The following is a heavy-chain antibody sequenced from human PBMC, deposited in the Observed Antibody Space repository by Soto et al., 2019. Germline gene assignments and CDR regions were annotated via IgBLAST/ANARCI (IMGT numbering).Heavy chain of an antibody. J-gene: IGHJ6*02. CDR2: MNPNSGNT. D-gene: IGHD6-6*01. CDR1: GYTFTSYD. Sequence: ASVKVSCKASGYTFTSYDINWVRQATGQGLEWMGWMNPNSGNTGYAQKFQGRVTMTRNISISTAYMELSSLRSEDTAVYYCARAGIAARPYGMDVWGQGTTVTVSS. CDR3: ARAGIAARPYGMDV. V-gene: IGHV1-8*01.